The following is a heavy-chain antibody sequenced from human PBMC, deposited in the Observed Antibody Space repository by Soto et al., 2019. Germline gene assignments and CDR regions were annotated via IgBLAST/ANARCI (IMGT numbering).Heavy chain of an antibody. Sequence: SETLSLTCTVSGGSISSGDYYWSWIRQPPGKGLEWIGYIYYSGSTYYNPSLKSRVTISVDTSKNQFSLKLSSVTAADTAVYYCASLIEVVPAAGGNWFDPWGQGTLVTVSS. V-gene: IGHV4-30-4*01. J-gene: IGHJ5*02. CDR2: IYYSGST. CDR3: ASLIEVVPAAGGNWFDP. D-gene: IGHD2-2*01. CDR1: GGSISSGDYY.